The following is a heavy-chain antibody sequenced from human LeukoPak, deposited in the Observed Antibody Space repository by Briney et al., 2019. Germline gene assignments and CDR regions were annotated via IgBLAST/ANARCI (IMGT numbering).Heavy chain of an antibody. Sequence: ASVKVSCKASGYTFTGYYMHWVRQAPGQGLEWMGWINPNSGGTNYAQKFQGWVTMTRDTSISTAYMELSRLRSDDTAVYYCARSSGPSYYYGMDVWGQGTTVTVSS. D-gene: IGHD6-19*01. CDR2: INPNSGGT. V-gene: IGHV1-2*04. J-gene: IGHJ6*02. CDR3: ARSSGPSYYYGMDV. CDR1: GYTFTGYY.